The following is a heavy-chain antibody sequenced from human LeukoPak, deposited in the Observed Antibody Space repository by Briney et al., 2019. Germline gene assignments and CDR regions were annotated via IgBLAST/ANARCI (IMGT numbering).Heavy chain of an antibody. J-gene: IGHJ4*02. CDR1: GFTFNNYE. CDR2: ISVGAHLI. Sequence: GGSLRLSCAASGFTFNNYEMNWVRQAPGKGLEWISYISVGAHLIYYADSVRGRFTISRDDAKNSLYLQMNSLRAEDTAIYYCARGTWEEWLRPTSFDYWGRGILVTVSS. V-gene: IGHV3-48*03. D-gene: IGHD5-12*01. CDR3: ARGTWEEWLRPTSFDY.